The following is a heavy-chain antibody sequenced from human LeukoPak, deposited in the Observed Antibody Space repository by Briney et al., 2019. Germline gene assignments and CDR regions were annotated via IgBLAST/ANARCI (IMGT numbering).Heavy chain of an antibody. CDR3: AKVRAFVAAAPPSH. CDR1: GFTFSSYA. Sequence: GGSLRLSFAASGFTFSSYAMSWVRQAPGKGLEWVSAISGSGGSTYYADSVKGRFTISRDNSKNTLYLQMNSLRAEDTAVYYCAKVRAFVAAAPPSHWGQGTLVTVSS. V-gene: IGHV3-23*01. J-gene: IGHJ4*02. CDR2: ISGSGGST. D-gene: IGHD6-13*01.